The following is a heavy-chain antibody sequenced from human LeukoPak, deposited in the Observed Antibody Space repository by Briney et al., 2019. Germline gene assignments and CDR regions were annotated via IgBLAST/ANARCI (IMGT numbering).Heavy chain of an antibody. CDR1: GGSINSYY. V-gene: IGHV4-59*01. J-gene: IGHJ4*02. D-gene: IGHD6-13*01. CDR2: IYYSGST. Sequence: SETLSLTCTVSGGSINSYYWSWIRQPPGKGLEWIGYIYYSGSTNYNPSLKSRVTISVDTSKNQFSLKLSSVTAADTAVYYCARVESSWYIEKWGQGTLVTVSS. CDR3: ARVESSWYIEK.